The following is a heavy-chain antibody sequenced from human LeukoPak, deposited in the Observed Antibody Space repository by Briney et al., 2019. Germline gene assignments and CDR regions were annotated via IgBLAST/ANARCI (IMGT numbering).Heavy chain of an antibody. CDR1: GFTFSDRY. CDR2: ISSSSHYT. D-gene: IGHD1-26*01. CDR3: VRETTEGAKDH. J-gene: IGHJ4*02. Sequence: GGSLRLSCAASGFTFSDRYMGWVRQAPGKGLAWVSYISSSSHYTNYEASVRGRFIISRDNARDSLYLQMNSLRVEDTAIYYCVRETTEGAKDHWRQGTLVTVSS. V-gene: IGHV3-11*05.